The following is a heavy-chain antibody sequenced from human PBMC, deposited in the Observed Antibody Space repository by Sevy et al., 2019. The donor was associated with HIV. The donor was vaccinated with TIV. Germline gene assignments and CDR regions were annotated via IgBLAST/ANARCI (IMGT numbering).Heavy chain of an antibody. CDR2: ISWNSGSI. Sequence: GGSLRLSCAASGFTFDDYAMHWVRQAPGKGLEWVSGISWNSGSIGYADSVKGRFTISRDNAKNSLYLQMNSLRAEDTALYYCAKDKVPYSSGPLDYWGQGTLVTVSS. CDR3: AKDKVPYSSGPLDY. J-gene: IGHJ4*02. D-gene: IGHD3-22*01. V-gene: IGHV3-9*01. CDR1: GFTFDDYA.